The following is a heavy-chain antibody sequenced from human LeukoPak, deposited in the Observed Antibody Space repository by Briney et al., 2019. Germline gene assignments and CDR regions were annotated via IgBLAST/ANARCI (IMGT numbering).Heavy chain of an antibody. J-gene: IGHJ5*02. D-gene: IGHD5-18*01. CDR2: IYSGGST. Sequence: PGGSLRLSCAASGFTVSSNYMSWVRQAPGKGLEWVSVIYSGGSTYYADSVKGRFTISRDNSKNTLYLQMNSLRAEDTAVYYCARASYGPYNWFDPWGQGTLVTVSS. V-gene: IGHV3-53*01. CDR1: GFTVSSNY. CDR3: ARASYGPYNWFDP.